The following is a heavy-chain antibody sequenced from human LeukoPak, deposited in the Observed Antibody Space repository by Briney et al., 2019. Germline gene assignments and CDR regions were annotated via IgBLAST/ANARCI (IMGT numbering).Heavy chain of an antibody. CDR3: ARDPYDSSSYYYSYFDY. Sequence: ASVKVSCKTSGYSFILYGISWVRQAPGQGPEWMGWISTSTGDTKYTQKFQGRVTLTTDTSTSTAYMELSSLRSDDTAVYYCARDPYDSSSYYYSYFDYWGQGTLVTVSS. CDR1: GYSFILYG. J-gene: IGHJ4*02. V-gene: IGHV1-18*01. CDR2: ISTSTGDT. D-gene: IGHD3-22*01.